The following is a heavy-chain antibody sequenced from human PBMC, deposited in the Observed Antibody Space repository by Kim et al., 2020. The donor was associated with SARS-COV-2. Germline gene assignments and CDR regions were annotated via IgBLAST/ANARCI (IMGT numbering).Heavy chain of an antibody. CDR2: IIPIFGTP. V-gene: IGHV1-69*13. J-gene: IGHJ6*02. D-gene: IGHD2-15*01. CDR3: ARDRAAAPDSYFYYCGMDV. Sequence: SVKVSCKASGGTFSRYAISWVRQAPGQGLEWMGGIIPIFGTPNYAQKFQGRVTITADESTSTAYMELSSLRSEDAAMYYCARDRAAAPDSYFYYCGMDVWGQGTTVTVSS. CDR1: GGTFSRYA.